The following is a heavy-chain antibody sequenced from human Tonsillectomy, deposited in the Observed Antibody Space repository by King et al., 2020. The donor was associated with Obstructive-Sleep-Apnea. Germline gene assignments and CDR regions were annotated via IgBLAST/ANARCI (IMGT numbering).Heavy chain of an antibody. V-gene: IGHV3-74*01. J-gene: IGHJ5*02. D-gene: IGHD4-17*01. CDR2: INGDGSST. CDR1: GFTFTGHW. CDR3: VRDRGRHDYSDPS. Sequence: VQLVESGGGLVQPGGSLRLSCVASGFTFTGHWMHWVRQAPGKGLEWVSRINGDGSSTSYVDSVKGRFTISRDNTKDALHLQMNSVRVEDTAVYYCVRDRGRHDYSDPSWGQGTLVTVSS.